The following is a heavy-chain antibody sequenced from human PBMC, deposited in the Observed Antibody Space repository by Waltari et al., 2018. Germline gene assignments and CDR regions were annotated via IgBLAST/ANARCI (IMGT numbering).Heavy chain of an antibody. D-gene: IGHD3-3*01. V-gene: IGHV4-59*11. CDR1: GGSISSHY. CDR2: IYYSGST. Sequence: QVQLQESGPGLVKPSETLSLTCTVSGGSISSHYWSWIRQPPGKGREWIGYIYYSGSTNYNPALKSRVTISVDTSKNQFSLKLSSVTAADTAVYYCARVVGLDFWSGYPSSYWYFDLWGRGTLVTVSS. J-gene: IGHJ2*01. CDR3: ARVVGLDFWSGYPSSYWYFDL.